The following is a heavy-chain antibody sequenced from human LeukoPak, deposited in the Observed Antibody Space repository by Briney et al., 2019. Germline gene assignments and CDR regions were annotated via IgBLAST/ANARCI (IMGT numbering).Heavy chain of an antibody. D-gene: IGHD6-6*01. Sequence: VSGPTLVKPTQTLTLTCTFSGFSLSTSGVGVGWIRQPPGKALEWLAIIYWDDDRRYSPTLKSRLTITKDTSKNQVVLTMTNMDSVDTATYYCARSPYSSSSIDYWGQGTLVTVSS. J-gene: IGHJ4*02. CDR1: GFSLSTSGVG. CDR3: ARSPYSSSSIDY. V-gene: IGHV2-5*02. CDR2: IYWDDDR.